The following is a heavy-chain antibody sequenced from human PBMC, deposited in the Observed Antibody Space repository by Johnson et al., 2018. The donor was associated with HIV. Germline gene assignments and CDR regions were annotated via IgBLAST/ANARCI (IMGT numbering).Heavy chain of an antibody. J-gene: IGHJ3*02. V-gene: IGHV3-73*02. Sequence: VQLVESGGGLVQPGGSLKLSCAASGFTFSGSAIHWVRQASGKGLEWVGRIRSKGYNYATAYAASVKGRFTISRDDSKNTAYLQMNSLKSEDTAVYYCTTVIGSAFDIWGQGTMVTVSS. CDR2: IRSKGYNYAT. CDR1: GFTFSGSA. D-gene: IGHD2-21*01. CDR3: TTVIGSAFDI.